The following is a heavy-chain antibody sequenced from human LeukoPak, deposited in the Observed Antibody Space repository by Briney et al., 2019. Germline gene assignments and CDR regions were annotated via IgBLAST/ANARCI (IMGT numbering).Heavy chain of an antibody. CDR3: ARDLYSWYYDFWSGIPLDY. V-gene: IGHV3-48*02. CDR2: ISSSSSTI. D-gene: IGHD3-3*01. Sequence: GGSLRLSCAASGFTFSSYSMNWVRQAPGKGLEWVSYISSSSSTIYYADSVKGRFTISRDNAKNSLYLQMNSLRDEDTAVYYCARDLYSWYYDFWSGIPLDYWGQGTLATVSS. J-gene: IGHJ4*02. CDR1: GFTFSSYS.